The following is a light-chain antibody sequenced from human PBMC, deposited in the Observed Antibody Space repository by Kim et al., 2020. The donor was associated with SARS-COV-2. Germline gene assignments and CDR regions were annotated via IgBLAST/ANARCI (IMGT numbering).Light chain of an antibody. J-gene: IGKJ4*01. Sequence: ASVGDRVTFPYRASDDTNSAVAWYPQKLENAPTLLIYFASSVESGVPSMFSGSGSGTNFTLTISSLQPEDFATYYCQQFHTYPLTFGGGTKVDIK. V-gene: IGKV1-13*02. CDR2: FAS. CDR1: DDTNSA. CDR3: QQFHTYPLT.